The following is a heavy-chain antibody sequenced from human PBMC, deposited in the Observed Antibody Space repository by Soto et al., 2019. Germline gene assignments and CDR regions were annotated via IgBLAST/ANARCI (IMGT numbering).Heavy chain of an antibody. V-gene: IGHV4-59*01. CDR1: GGSISSYY. J-gene: IGHJ6*02. CDR2: IYYSGST. Sequence: SETLSLTCTVSGGSISSYYWSWIRQPPGKGLEWIGYIYYSGSTNYNPSLKSRVTISVDTSKNQFSLKLSSVTAADTAVYYCARVRDTAMGYYGMDVWGLGTTVTVSS. CDR3: ARVRDTAMGYYGMDV. D-gene: IGHD5-18*01.